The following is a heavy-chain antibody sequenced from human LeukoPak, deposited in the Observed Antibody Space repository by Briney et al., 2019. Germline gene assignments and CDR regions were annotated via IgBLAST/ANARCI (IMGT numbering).Heavy chain of an antibody. CDR3: ARDFGFLPSDY. V-gene: IGHV3-30*04. Sequence: PGRSLRLSCAASGFTFSSYAMHWVRQAPGKGLEWVAVISYDGSNKYYADSVKGRFTISRDNSKNTLYLQMNSLRAEDTAVYYCARDFGFLPSDYWGQGTLVTVSS. CDR1: GFTFSSYA. CDR2: ISYDGSNK. J-gene: IGHJ4*02. D-gene: IGHD3-3*01.